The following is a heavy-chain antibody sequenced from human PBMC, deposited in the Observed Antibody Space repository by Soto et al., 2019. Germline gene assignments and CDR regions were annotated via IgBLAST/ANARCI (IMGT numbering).Heavy chain of an antibody. D-gene: IGHD2-8*01. CDR1: GGSISSGGYS. Sequence: PSETLSLTCAVSGGSISSGGYSWSWIRQPPGKGLEWIGYIYHSGSTYYNPSLKSRVTISVDRSKNQFSLKLSSVTAADTAVYYCARGRGDCTNGVCYPARIPRSAWFDPRGQGTLVTVSS. CDR2: IYHSGST. V-gene: IGHV4-30-2*01. CDR3: ARGRGDCTNGVCYPARIPRSAWFDP. J-gene: IGHJ5*02.